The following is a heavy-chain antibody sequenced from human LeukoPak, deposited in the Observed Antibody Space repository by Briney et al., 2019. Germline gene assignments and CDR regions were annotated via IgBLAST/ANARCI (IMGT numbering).Heavy chain of an antibody. V-gene: IGHV4-4*07. CDR1: GGSFTSYY. CDR3: ARDIGNYYDYIYHYYYDY. J-gene: IGHJ4*02. CDR2: IYNTGST. D-gene: IGHD3-22*01. Sequence: SETLSLTCTVSGGSFTSYYWNWVRQPAGKGLEWVGRIYNTGSTWYNPSLKSRGGMSIDRSKNQFSRKRKCVAAAHPAFYYRARDIGNYYDYIYHYYYDYWGQGSLVTVSS.